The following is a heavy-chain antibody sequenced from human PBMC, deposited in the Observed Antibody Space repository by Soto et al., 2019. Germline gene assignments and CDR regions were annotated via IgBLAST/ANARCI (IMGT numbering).Heavy chain of an antibody. CDR3: ARVIGDGYNPFDY. D-gene: IGHD5-12*01. J-gene: IGHJ4*02. CDR1: GFTFSSYS. Sequence: GGSLRLSCAASGFTFSSYSMNWVRQAPGKGLEWVSSISSSSSYIYYADSVKGRFTISRDNAKNSLYLQMNSLRAEDTAVYYCARVIGDGYNPFDYWGQGNMVTV. V-gene: IGHV3-21*01. CDR2: ISSSSSYI.